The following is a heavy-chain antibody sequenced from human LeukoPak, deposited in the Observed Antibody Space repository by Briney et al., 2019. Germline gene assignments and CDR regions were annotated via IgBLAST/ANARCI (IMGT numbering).Heavy chain of an antibody. CDR1: GGSTSSYY. CDR3: ARDGGVTRGDGMDV. D-gene: IGHD5-24*01. V-gene: IGHV4-59*06. CDR2: IYYSGST. J-gene: IGHJ6*02. Sequence: SETLSLTCTVSGGSTSSYYWSWIRQPPGKGLEWIGYIYYSGSTYYNPSLKSRVTISIDTSKNQFSLKLSSVTAADTAVYYCARDGGVTRGDGMDVWGQGTTVTVSS.